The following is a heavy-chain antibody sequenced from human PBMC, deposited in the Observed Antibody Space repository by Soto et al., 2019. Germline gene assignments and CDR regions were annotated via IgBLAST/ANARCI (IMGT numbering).Heavy chain of an antibody. D-gene: IGHD3-3*01. CDR3: ARGAYYDFWSGYAGFYYGMDV. J-gene: IGHJ6*02. CDR2: IIPIFGTA. CDR1: GGTFSSYA. Sequence: SVKVSCKASGGTFSSYAISWVRQAPGQGLEWMGGIIPIFGTANYAQKFQGRVTITADESTSTAYMELSSLRSEDTAVYYCARGAYYDFWSGYAGFYYGMDVWAKGPRSPSP. V-gene: IGHV1-69*13.